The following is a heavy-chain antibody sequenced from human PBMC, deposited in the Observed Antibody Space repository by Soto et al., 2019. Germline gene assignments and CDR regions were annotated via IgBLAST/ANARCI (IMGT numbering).Heavy chain of an antibody. CDR2: INAGNGNT. CDR3: ARDQRFLGWLFGFDNWFDP. CDR1: GYTFTSYA. V-gene: IGHV1-3*01. D-gene: IGHD3-3*01. J-gene: IGHJ5*02. Sequence: ASVKVSCKASGYTFTSYAMHWVRQAPGQRLEWMGWINAGNGNTKYSQKFQGRVTITRDTSASTAYMELSSLRSEDTAVHYCARDQRFLGWLFGFDNWFDPWGQGTLVTVSS.